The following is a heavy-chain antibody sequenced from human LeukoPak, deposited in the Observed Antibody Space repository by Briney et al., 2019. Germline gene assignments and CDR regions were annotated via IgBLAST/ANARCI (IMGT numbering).Heavy chain of an antibody. Sequence: ETSETLSLTCTVSGGSISSGDYYWSWIRQPPGKGLEWIGYIYYSGSTYYNPSLKSRVTISVDTSKNQFSLKLSSVTAADTAVYYCARERYGDRRYYFDYWGQGTLVTVSS. CDR1: GGSISSGDYY. CDR2: IYYSGST. CDR3: ARERYGDRRYYFDY. V-gene: IGHV4-30-4*01. J-gene: IGHJ4*02. D-gene: IGHD4-17*01.